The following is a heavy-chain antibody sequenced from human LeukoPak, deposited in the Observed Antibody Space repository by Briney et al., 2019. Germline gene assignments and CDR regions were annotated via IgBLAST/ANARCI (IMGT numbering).Heavy chain of an antibody. CDR3: AREGPHYDFWSGYQEYYYYMDV. CDR1: GFTFSSYS. CDR2: ISSSGSTI. Sequence: GGSLRLSCAASGFTFSSYSMNWVRQAPGKGLEWVSYISSSGSTIYYADSVKGRFTISRDNAKNSLYLQMNSLRAEDTAVYYCAREGPHYDFWSGYQEYYYYMDVWGKGTTVTVSS. J-gene: IGHJ6*03. D-gene: IGHD3-3*01. V-gene: IGHV3-48*04.